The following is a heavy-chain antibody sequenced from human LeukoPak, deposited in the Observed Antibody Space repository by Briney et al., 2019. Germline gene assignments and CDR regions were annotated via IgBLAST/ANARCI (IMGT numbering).Heavy chain of an antibody. CDR3: ARKQWLANFDY. CDR2: IYWDDDK. CDR1: GFSLSTCGVG. D-gene: IGHD6-19*01. J-gene: IGHJ4*02. V-gene: IGHV2-5*02. Sequence: SGPTLVNPAQTLTLTCTFSGFSLSTCGVGVGWIRQPPGKALEWLALIYWDDDKRYSPSLKSRLTITKDTSKNQVVLTMTNMDPVDTATYYCARKQWLANFDYWGQGTLVTVSS.